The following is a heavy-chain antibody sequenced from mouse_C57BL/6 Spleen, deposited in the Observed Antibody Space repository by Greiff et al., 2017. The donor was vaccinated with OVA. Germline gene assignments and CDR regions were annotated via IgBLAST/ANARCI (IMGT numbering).Heavy chain of an antibody. CDR1: GFSLTSYG. CDR3: ATPIYYDYDYYAMDY. V-gene: IGHV2-5*01. CDR2: IWRGGST. D-gene: IGHD2-4*01. Sequence: QVQLQQSGPGLVQPSQSLSITCTVSGFSLTSYGVHWVRQSPGKGLEWLGVIWRGGSTDYNAAFMSRLSITKDNSKSQVFFKMNSLQADDTAIYYCATPIYYDYDYYAMDYWGQGTSETVSS. J-gene: IGHJ4*01.